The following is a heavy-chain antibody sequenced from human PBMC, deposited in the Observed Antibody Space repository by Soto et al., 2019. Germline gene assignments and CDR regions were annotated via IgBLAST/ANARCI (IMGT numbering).Heavy chain of an antibody. Sequence: QVQLVESGGGLVKPGGSLRLSCATSGLTFSDDYMSWIRQAPGKGLEWVSFISSSTTYTNYADSVKGRFTISRDNAKNALYLQMNRLRAEDTAVYYCARLILDILTGQKFDYWGQGTLVTVSS. CDR3: ARLILDILTGQKFDY. CDR2: ISSSTTYT. D-gene: IGHD3-9*01. CDR1: GLTFSDDY. V-gene: IGHV3-11*05. J-gene: IGHJ4*02.